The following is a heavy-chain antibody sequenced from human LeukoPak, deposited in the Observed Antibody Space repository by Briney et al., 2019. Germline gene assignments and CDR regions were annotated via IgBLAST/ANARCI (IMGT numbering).Heavy chain of an antibody. Sequence: GGSLRLSCAASGFTFSSYAMSWVRQAPGKGLEWVASISGSGGNTYHADSVKGRFTISRDNSNNNLYLQMNSLRAEDTAVYFCAKGRQWLRNFSFDSWGQGTLVTVSS. D-gene: IGHD6-19*01. CDR3: AKGRQWLRNFSFDS. J-gene: IGHJ4*02. CDR1: GFTFSSYA. V-gene: IGHV3-23*01. CDR2: ISGSGGNT.